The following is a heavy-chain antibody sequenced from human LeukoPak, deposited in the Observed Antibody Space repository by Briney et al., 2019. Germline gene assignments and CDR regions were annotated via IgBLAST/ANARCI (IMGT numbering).Heavy chain of an antibody. J-gene: IGHJ4*02. Sequence: GGSLRLSCAASGFTFSSYGMHWVRQAPGKGLEWVAVIWYGGSNKYYADSVKGRFTISRDNSKNTLYLQMNSLRAEDTAVYYCAMGLGDDFWSGPFDYWGQGTLVTVSS. CDR2: IWYGGSNK. CDR1: GFTFSSYG. D-gene: IGHD3-3*01. V-gene: IGHV3-33*08. CDR3: AMGLGDDFWSGPFDY.